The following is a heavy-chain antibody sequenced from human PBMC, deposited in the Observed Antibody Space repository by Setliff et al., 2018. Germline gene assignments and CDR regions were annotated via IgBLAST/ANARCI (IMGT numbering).Heavy chain of an antibody. CDR3: RFWSSYYKNDY. V-gene: IGHV4-34*01. D-gene: IGHD3-3*01. J-gene: IGHJ4*02. CDR2: INHSGST. CDR1: GGSFSDYY. Sequence: PSETLSLTCTVYGGSFSDYYWGWIRQPPGKGLEWIAEINHSGSTNYNPSLKSRVSVSVDTPTNQFSLKVFSVTAADTAVYYCRFWSSYYKNDYWAQGTLVTVSS.